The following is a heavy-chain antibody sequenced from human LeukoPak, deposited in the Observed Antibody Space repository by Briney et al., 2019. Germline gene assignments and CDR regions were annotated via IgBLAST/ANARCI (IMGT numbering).Heavy chain of an antibody. CDR1: GFTFDDYA. V-gene: IGHV3-9*01. CDR2: ISWNSGSI. D-gene: IGHD3-10*01. Sequence: QTGGSLRLSCAASGFTFDDYAMHWVRQAPGKGLEWVSAISWNSGSIGYADSVKGRFTISRDNAKNSLYLQMNSLRAEDTAVYYCAKDGEGFTMVRGVISYYGMDVWGQGTTVTVSS. J-gene: IGHJ6*02. CDR3: AKDGEGFTMVRGVISYYGMDV.